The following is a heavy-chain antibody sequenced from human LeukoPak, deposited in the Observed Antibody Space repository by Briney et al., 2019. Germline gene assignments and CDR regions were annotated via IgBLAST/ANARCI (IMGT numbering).Heavy chain of an antibody. CDR3: ARVATEQWFDP. V-gene: IGHV3-21*01. D-gene: IGHD1/OR15-1a*01. CDR1: GFTLSSYS. J-gene: IGHJ5*02. CDR2: ISSGSVYI. Sequence: GGSLRLSCAASGFTLSSYSMNWVRQAPGKGLEWVSSISSGSVYIYYADSVKGRFTISRDDAKNSLYLQMNSLRAEDTAVYYCARVATEQWFDPWGQGTLVTVPS.